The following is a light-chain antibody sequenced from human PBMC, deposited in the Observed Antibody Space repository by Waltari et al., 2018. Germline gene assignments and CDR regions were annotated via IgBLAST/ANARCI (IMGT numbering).Light chain of an antibody. J-gene: IGLJ1*01. CDR2: ENT. V-gene: IGLV3-10*01. CDR3: YSSDSTGLRV. CDR1: ELPRKY. Sequence: SYELTQTPSVSVSPGQTARITCSGHELPRKYAYWFQQKSGQAPRLVIYENTKRPSGIPERFSGSSLGTVATLTITGAQVDDEADYYCYSSDSTGLRVFGGGTTVVVL.